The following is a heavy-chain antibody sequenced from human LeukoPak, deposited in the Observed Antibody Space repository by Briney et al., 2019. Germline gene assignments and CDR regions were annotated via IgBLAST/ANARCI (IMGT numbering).Heavy chain of an antibody. CDR2: IRYDGSNK. Sequence: GGSLRLSCAASGFTFSSYGMHWVRQAPGKGLEWVAFIRYDGSNKYYADSVKGRFTISRDNSKNTLYLQMNSLRAEDTAVYYCARDGTWIQLWTYIDYWGQGTLVTVSS. V-gene: IGHV3-30*02. CDR1: GFTFSSYG. J-gene: IGHJ4*02. D-gene: IGHD5-18*01. CDR3: ARDGTWIQLWTYIDY.